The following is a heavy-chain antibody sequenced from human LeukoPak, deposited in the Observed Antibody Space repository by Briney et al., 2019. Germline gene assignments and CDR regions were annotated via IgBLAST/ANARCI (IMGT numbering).Heavy chain of an antibody. CDR2: FDPEDGET. D-gene: IGHD3-22*01. V-gene: IGHV1-24*01. CDR3: ATVTHYFDSTDDY. J-gene: IGHJ4*02. CDR1: GYTLTELS. Sequence: GASVKVSCKVSGYTLTELSMHWVRQAPGKGLEWMGSFDPEDGETIYAQKFQGRVTMTEDTSTDTAYMELSSLRSEDTAVYYCATVTHYFDSTDDYWGQGTLVTVSS.